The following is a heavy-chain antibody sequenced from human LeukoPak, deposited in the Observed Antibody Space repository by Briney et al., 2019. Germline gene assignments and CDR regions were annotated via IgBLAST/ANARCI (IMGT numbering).Heavy chain of an antibody. Sequence: SETLSLTCAVYGGSFSGYYWSWIRQPPGKGLEWIGEINHSGSTNYNPSLKSRVTISVDTSKNQFSLKLSSVTAADTAVYHCARGPHVGSIAAAGKRVLYYGMDVWGQGTTVTVSS. CDR1: GGSFSGYY. CDR3: ARGPHVGSIAAAGKRVLYYGMDV. CDR2: INHSGST. J-gene: IGHJ6*02. V-gene: IGHV4-34*01. D-gene: IGHD6-13*01.